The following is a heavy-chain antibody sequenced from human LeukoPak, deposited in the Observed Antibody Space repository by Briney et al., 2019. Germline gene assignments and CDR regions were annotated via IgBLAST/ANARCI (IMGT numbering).Heavy chain of an antibody. V-gene: IGHV1-3*01. CDR3: AREGYYDFWSGYYSRPYSTDYFDY. CDR2: INAGNGNT. Sequence: GASVKVSCKASGYTFTSYAMHWVRQAPGQRLEWMGWINAGNGNTKYSQEFQGRVTITRDTSASTAYMELSSLRSDDTAVYYCAREGYYDFWSGYYSRPYSTDYFDYWGQGTLVTVSS. J-gene: IGHJ4*02. CDR1: GYTFTSYA. D-gene: IGHD3-3*01.